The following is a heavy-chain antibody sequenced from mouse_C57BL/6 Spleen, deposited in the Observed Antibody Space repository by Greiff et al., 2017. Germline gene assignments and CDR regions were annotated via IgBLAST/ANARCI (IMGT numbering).Heavy chain of an antibody. CDR3: ARLVLDYGSSHEGYFDV. CDR1: GYAFSSSW. V-gene: IGHV1-82*01. Sequence: QVQLQQSGPELVKPGASVKISCKASGYAFSSSWMNWVKQRPGKGLEWIGRFYPGDGDTNYNGKFKGKATLTADKSSSTAYMQLSSLTSEDSAVYFCARLVLDYGSSHEGYFDVWGTGTTVTVSS. J-gene: IGHJ1*03. D-gene: IGHD1-1*01. CDR2: FYPGDGDT.